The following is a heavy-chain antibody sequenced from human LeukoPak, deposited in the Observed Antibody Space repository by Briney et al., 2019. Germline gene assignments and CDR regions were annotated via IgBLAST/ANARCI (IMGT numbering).Heavy chain of an antibody. V-gene: IGHV1-2*02. CDR2: INPNSGGT. D-gene: IGHD3-22*01. J-gene: IGHJ6*02. CDR3: ARDSSGYYYYGDYYCGMDV. Sequence: EASVKVSCKASGYTLTDYYMHWVRQAPGQGLEWMGWINPNSGGTNYAQKFQGRVTMTRDTSISTAYMELSRLRSDDTAVYYCARDSSGYYYYGDYYCGMDVWGQGTTVTVSS. CDR1: GYTLTDYY.